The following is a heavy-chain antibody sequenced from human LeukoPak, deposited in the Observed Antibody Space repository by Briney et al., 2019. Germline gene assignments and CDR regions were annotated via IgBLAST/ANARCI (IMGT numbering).Heavy chain of an antibody. J-gene: IGHJ6*02. CDR3: AKRLGLTTGYYGMDV. V-gene: IGHV3-23*01. CDR1: GFTFSNYA. CDR2: ISGSGDGT. Sequence: GGSLRLSCAASGFTFSNYAMSWVRQAPGKGLEWVSAISGSGDGTYYADSVKGRFTISRDNSKNTLYLQMNSLRAEDTAVYYCAKRLGLTTGYYGMDVWGQGTTVTVPS. D-gene: IGHD3-16*01.